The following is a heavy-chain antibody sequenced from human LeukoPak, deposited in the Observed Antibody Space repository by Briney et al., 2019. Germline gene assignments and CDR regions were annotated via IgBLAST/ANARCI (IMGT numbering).Heavy chain of an antibody. CDR3: TRDPDYDSSGYYHDY. CDR1: GFTFGDYA. CDR2: IRSRAYGGTT. J-gene: IGHJ4*02. D-gene: IGHD3-22*01. Sequence: GRSLRLSCTASGFTFGDYAMSWVRQAPGKGLEWVGFIRSRAYGGTTEYAASVKGRFTISRDDSKSIAYLQMNSLKTEDTAVYYCTRDPDYDSSGYYHDYWGQGTLVTVSS. V-gene: IGHV3-49*04.